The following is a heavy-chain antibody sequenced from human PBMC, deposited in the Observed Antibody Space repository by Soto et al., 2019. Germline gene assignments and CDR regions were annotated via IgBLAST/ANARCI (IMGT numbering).Heavy chain of an antibody. Sequence: GASVKVSCKGSGYSFSNYWIAWVRQMPGKGLEWMGIIYPGDSDTRYNPPFQGQVTMSADKSVNIAFLQWSRLKASDSGIYYCARLRWDYDLVDYWGQGTRVTVSS. D-gene: IGHD3-3*01. CDR1: GYSFSNYW. CDR3: ARLRWDYDLVDY. V-gene: IGHV5-51*01. CDR2: IYPGDSDT. J-gene: IGHJ4*02.